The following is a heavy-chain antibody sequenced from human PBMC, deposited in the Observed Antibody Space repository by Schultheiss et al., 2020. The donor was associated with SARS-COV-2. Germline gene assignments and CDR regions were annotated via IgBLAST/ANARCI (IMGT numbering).Heavy chain of an antibody. J-gene: IGHJ6*02. CDR3: AKDGVGYCTNGVCYPYYYYGMDV. CDR2: IYSGGST. V-gene: IGHV3-53*05. CDR1: GFTVSSNY. Sequence: GGSLRLSCAASGFTVSSNYMSWVRQAPGKGLEWVSVIYSGGSTYYADSVKGRFTISRDNSKNTLYLQMNSLRAEDTAVYYCAKDGVGYCTNGVCYPYYYYGMDVWGQGTTVTVSS. D-gene: IGHD2-8*01.